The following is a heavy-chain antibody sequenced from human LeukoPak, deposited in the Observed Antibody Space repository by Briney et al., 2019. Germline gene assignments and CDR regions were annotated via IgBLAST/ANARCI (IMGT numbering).Heavy chain of an antibody. J-gene: IGHJ4*02. Sequence: PSEALSLTCTVSGGSITSKNYYWGWIRQSPGKGLEWIGSIHYSGSSYYNPSLKSRVFISVDTSKSLFFLRVSSVTVADTAIYYCARQQGYYDFETATAFPPYYFDSWGQGTLVTSSS. CDR2: IHYSGSS. CDR3: ARQQGYYDFETATAFPPYYFDS. D-gene: IGHD3-3*01. V-gene: IGHV4-39*01. CDR1: GGSITSKNYY.